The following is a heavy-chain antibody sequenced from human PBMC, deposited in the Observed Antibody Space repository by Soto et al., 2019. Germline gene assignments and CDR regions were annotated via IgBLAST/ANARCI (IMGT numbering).Heavy chain of an antibody. J-gene: IGHJ4*02. CDR1: GFTFSSYG. V-gene: IGHV3-33*01. D-gene: IGHD5-18*01. Sequence: PGGSLRLSCAASGFTFSSYGMHWVRQAPGKGLEWVAVIWYDGSNKYYADSVKGRFTISRDNSKNTLYLQMNSLRAEDTAVYYCARQGDTVLYYFDYWGQGTLVTVSS. CDR2: IWYDGSNK. CDR3: ARQGDTVLYYFDY.